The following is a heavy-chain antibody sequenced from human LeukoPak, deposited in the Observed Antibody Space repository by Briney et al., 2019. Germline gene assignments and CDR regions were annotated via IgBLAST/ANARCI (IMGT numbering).Heavy chain of an antibody. CDR3: ARDVDTAMVEKNYYYGMDV. CDR2: INHSGST. D-gene: IGHD5-18*01. CDR1: GGSFSGYY. V-gene: IGHV4-34*01. J-gene: IGHJ6*04. Sequence: KPSETLSLTCAVYGGSFSGYYWSWIRQPPGKGLEWIGEINHSGSTNYNPSLKSRVTISVDTSKNQSSLKLSSVTAADTAVYYCARDVDTAMVEKNYYYGMDVWGKGTTVTVSS.